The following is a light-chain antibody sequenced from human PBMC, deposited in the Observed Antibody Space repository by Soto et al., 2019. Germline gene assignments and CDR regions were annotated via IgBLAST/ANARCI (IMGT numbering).Light chain of an antibody. Sequence: AIRMTQSPSSLSASTGDRVTITCRASQGISSYLAWYQQKPGKAPKLLIYAASTLQSGVPSRFSGSGSGTEFTLTISSLQPEDFAIYYCLQHNTYPLTFGQGTKVDIK. J-gene: IGKJ1*01. CDR1: QGISSY. CDR2: AAS. V-gene: IGKV1-8*01. CDR3: LQHNTYPLT.